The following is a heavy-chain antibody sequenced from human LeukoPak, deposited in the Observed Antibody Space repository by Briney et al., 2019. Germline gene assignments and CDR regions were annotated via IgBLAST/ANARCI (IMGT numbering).Heavy chain of an antibody. V-gene: IGHV3-53*01. CDR1: GFTVSSNY. CDR3: AREDYSNYGTGVDY. D-gene: IGHD4-11*01. CDR2: IYSGGST. J-gene: IGHJ4*02. Sequence: GGSLRLSCAASGFTVSSNYMSWVRQAPGKGLEWVSVIYSGGSTYYADSVKGRFTISRDNSKNTLYLQMNSLRAEDTAVYYCAREDYSNYGTGVDYWGQGTLVTVFS.